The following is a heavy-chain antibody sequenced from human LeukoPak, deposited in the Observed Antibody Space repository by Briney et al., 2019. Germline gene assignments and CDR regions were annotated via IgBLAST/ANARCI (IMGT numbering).Heavy chain of an antibody. CDR1: GHTFTSYG. CDR3: ARAPHYSNYGPYYYGMDV. D-gene: IGHD4-11*01. CDR2: ISAYNGNT. J-gene: IGHJ6*02. V-gene: IGHV1-18*01. Sequence: ASVKVSCKASGHTFTSYGISWVRQAPGQGLEWMGWISAYNGNTNYAQKLQGRVTMTTDTSTSTAYMELRSLRSDDTAVYYCARAPHYSNYGPYYYGMDVWGQGTTVTVSS.